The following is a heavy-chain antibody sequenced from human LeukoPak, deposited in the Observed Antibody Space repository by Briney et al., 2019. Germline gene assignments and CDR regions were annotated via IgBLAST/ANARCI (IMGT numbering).Heavy chain of an antibody. CDR1: CGSISSYY. CDR2: IYYSGST. D-gene: IGHD2-21*02. J-gene: IGHJ6*02. Sequence: SETLSLTCTVSCGSISSYYWSWIRQPPGKGLEWIGYIYYSGSTNYNPSLKSRVTISVDTSKNQFSLKLSSVTAADTAVYYCARDRDPPLGASRRYYYGMDVWGQGTTVTVSS. CDR3: ARDRDPPLGASRRYYYGMDV. V-gene: IGHV4-59*01.